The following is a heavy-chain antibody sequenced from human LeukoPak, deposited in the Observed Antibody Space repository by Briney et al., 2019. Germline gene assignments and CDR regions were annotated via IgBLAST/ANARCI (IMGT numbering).Heavy chain of an antibody. CDR2: IESKSAGGAT. CDR1: GFTFINAW. J-gene: IGHJ4*02. Sequence: GGSLRLSCAASGFTFINAWMTWVRQAPGKGLEWVGRIESKSAGGATHYAAPMKGRFTISRDDSKNTLYLQVDNLKTEDTAVYYCTTDPYLGPHFDYWGQGTLVTVSS. CDR3: TTDPYLGPHFDY. D-gene: IGHD1-26*01. V-gene: IGHV3-15*04.